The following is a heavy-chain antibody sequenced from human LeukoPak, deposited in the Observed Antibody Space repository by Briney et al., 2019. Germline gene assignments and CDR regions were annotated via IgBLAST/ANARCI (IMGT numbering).Heavy chain of an antibody. CDR2: IYYSGST. V-gene: IGHV4-59*08. Sequence: SETLSLTCAVYGGSFSSYYWSWIRQPPGKGLEWIGYIYYSGSTNYNPSLKSRVTISVDTSKNQFSLKLSSVTAADTAVYYCASLIGPAPDAFDIWGQGTMVTVSS. J-gene: IGHJ3*02. CDR3: ASLIGPAPDAFDI. D-gene: IGHD2-15*01. CDR1: GGSFSSYY.